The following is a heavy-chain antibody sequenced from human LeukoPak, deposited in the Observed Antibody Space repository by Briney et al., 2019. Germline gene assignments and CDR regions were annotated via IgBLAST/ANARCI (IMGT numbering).Heavy chain of an antibody. CDR3: TVSFDY. J-gene: IGHJ4*02. V-gene: IGHV1-2*02. Sequence: ASVKLSCKASGYPFTVNYIHWVRQAPGQGLEWIGWISPNTGDTHCAQNFQARVTMTRDTSITTAYMELSGLRYDDTAVYFCTVSFDYWGQGTLVTLCS. CDR2: ISPNTGDT. CDR1: GYPFTVNY.